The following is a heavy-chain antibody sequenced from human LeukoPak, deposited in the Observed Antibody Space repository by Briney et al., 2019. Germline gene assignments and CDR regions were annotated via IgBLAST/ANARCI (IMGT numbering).Heavy chain of an antibody. Sequence: SETLSLTCTVSGGSISSFYCNWTRQPPGKGLEWIGSLYYSGSTNYNPSLKSRVTISVDTSKNQFSLKLSSVTAADTAVYYCARRTYFDLWGRGTLVTVSS. V-gene: IGHV4-59*08. CDR1: GGSISSFY. CDR3: ARRTYFDL. CDR2: LYYSGST. J-gene: IGHJ2*01.